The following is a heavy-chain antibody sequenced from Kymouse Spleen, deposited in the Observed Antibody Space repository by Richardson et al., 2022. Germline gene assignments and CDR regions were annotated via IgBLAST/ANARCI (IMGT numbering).Heavy chain of an antibody. J-gene: IGHJ1*01. Sequence: EVQLVESGGGLVQPGRSLRLSCAASGFTFDDYAMHWVRQAPGKGLEWVSGISWNSGSIGYADSVKGRFTISRDNAKNSLYLQMNSLRAEDTALYYCAKEIKEWLL*GLNTSSTGARAPWSPSPQ. CDR3: AKEIKEWLL*GLNTSST. D-gene: IGHD3-3*01. V-gene: IGHV3-9*01. CDR2: ISWNSGSI. CDR1: GFTFDDYA.